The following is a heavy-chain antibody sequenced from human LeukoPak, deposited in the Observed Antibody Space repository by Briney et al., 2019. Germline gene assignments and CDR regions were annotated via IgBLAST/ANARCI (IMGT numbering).Heavy chain of an antibody. CDR3: ARDSRGMIVAFDI. J-gene: IGHJ3*02. D-gene: IGHD3-22*01. CDR2: IYHSGST. Sequence: SETLSLTCTVSSYSISSGFYWGRIRQPPGKGLEWIGSIYHSGSTYYNPSLKSRVTISVDTSKNQVSLKLSSVTAADTAVYYCARDSRGMIVAFDIWGQGTMVTVSS. V-gene: IGHV4-38-2*02. CDR1: SYSISSGFY.